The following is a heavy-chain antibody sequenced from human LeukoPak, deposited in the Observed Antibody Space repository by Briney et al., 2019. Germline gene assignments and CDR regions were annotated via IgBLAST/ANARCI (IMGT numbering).Heavy chain of an antibody. D-gene: IGHD3-9*01. CDR2: IKQDGSEK. J-gene: IGHJ4*02. Sequence: GGSLRLSCAASGFTFSSYWMSWVRQAPGKGLEWVANIKQDGSEKYYVDSVKGRFTISRDNAKNSLYLQMNSLRAEDTAVYYCARAEGAYYDILTGYFYFDYWGQGTLVTVSS. CDR1: GFTFSSYW. CDR3: ARAEGAYYDILTGYFYFDY. V-gene: IGHV3-7*01.